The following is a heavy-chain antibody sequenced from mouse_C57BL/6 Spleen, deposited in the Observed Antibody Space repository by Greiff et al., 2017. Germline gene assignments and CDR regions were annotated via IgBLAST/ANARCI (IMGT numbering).Heavy chain of an antibody. CDR3: ARGAITTVVALYYYAMDY. CDR2: ILPGSGST. D-gene: IGHD1-1*01. J-gene: IGHJ4*01. V-gene: IGHV1-9*01. Sequence: QVQLKQSGAELMKPGASVKLSCKATGYTFTGYWIEWVKQRPGHGLEWIGEILPGSGSTNYNEKFKGKATFTADTSSNTAYMQLSSLTTEDSAIYYCARGAITTVVALYYYAMDYWGQGTSVTVSS. CDR1: GYTFTGYW.